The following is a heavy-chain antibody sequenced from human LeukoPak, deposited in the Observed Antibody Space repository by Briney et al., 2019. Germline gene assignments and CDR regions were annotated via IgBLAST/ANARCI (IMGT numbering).Heavy chain of an antibody. CDR3: AKDSGDYHINDAFDI. Sequence: GGSLRLSCAASGFTFSSYGMHWVRQAPGKGLEWVAVIWYDGSNKYYADSVKGRFTISRDNSKNTLYLQMNSLRAEDTAVYYCAKDSGDYHINDAFDIWGQGTMVTVSS. V-gene: IGHV3-33*06. J-gene: IGHJ3*02. D-gene: IGHD4-17*01. CDR1: GFTFSSYG. CDR2: IWYDGSNK.